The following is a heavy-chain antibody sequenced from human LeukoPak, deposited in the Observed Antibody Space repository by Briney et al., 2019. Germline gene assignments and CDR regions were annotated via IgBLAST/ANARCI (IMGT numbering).Heavy chain of an antibody. J-gene: IGHJ4*01. D-gene: IGHD5-24*01. Sequence: GGSLRLSCAASGFTFSSYWMHWDRQAPGKGLVWVSRITSDGSSTTYADSVKGRFTISRDNAKNTVYLQMNSLRAEDTAVYYCARTREYYFDYWGQGTLVTVSS. CDR2: ITSDGSST. V-gene: IGHV3-74*01. CDR3: ARTREYYFDY. CDR1: GFTFSSYW.